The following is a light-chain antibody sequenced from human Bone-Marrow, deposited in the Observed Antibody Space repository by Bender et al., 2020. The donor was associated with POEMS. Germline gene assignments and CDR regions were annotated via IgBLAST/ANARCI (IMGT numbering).Light chain of an antibody. CDR1: NSNIGTNA. V-gene: IGLV1-44*01. CDR2: SDN. Sequence: QSVLTQPPSASGTPGQRVTISCSGSNSNIGTNAVNWYQQFPGTAPKLLIYSDNQRPSGVPDRFYAFKSGTSASLAISGLQSEDGADYYCAAWDAGRSGGVFGGGTKLTV. CDR3: AAWDAGRSGGV. J-gene: IGLJ3*02.